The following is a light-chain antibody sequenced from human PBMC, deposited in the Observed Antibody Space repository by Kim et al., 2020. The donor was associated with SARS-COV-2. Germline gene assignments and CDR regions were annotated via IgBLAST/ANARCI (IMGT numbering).Light chain of an antibody. CDR2: LGS. Sequence: DIVMTQSPLSLPVTPGEPASISCKSSQSLLHSNGYNYLDWYLQKPGQSPQILIYLGSNRASGVPDRFSGSGSGTDFTLRISRVEAEDVGVYYSMQALQTWPTFGGGTKVDIK. CDR3: MQALQTWPT. J-gene: IGKJ4*01. CDR1: QSLLHSNGYNY. V-gene: IGKV2-28*01.